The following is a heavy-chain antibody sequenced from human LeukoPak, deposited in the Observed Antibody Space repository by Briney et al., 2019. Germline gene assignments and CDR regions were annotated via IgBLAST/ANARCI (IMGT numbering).Heavy chain of an antibody. CDR2: ISAYNGNT. V-gene: IGHV1-18*01. Sequence: ASVKVSCKASGYTFTSYGISWVRQAPGQGLEWVGWISAYNGNTNYAQKLQGRVTMTTDTSTSTAYMELRSLRSDDTAVYYCARWNGAAAGPFLDAFDIWGQGTMVTVSS. J-gene: IGHJ3*02. CDR3: ARWNGAAAGPFLDAFDI. D-gene: IGHD6-13*01. CDR1: GYTFTSYG.